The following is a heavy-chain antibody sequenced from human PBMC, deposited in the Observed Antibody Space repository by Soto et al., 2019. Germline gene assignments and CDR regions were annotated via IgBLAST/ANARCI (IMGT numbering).Heavy chain of an antibody. CDR3: ARGWERELHWFEP. Sequence: QVQLVQSGAEVKKPGSSVKVSCKASGGTFSSYAISWVRQAPGQGLEWMGGIIPIFGTATYAQKFQGRVTITADESTSTAYREVSSVRGEETGVYYCARGWERELHWFEPWGQGTLVTVSS. D-gene: IGHD1-26*01. V-gene: IGHV1-69*01. CDR2: IIPIFGTA. CDR1: GGTFSSYA. J-gene: IGHJ5*02.